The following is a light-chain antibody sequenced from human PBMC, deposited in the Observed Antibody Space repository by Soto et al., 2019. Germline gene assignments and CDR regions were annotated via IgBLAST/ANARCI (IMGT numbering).Light chain of an antibody. CDR2: DVS. Sequence: IVLTQSPATLSLSPGKRATLSCKASQNIGNYLIWYKQKPGQAPRLLSYDVSNRATGIPARFSGSGSGTEFTLTISRLEPEDFAVYYCQQYGSSPLTFGGGTKVDIK. J-gene: IGKJ4*01. CDR3: QQYGSSPLT. CDR1: QNIGNY. V-gene: IGKV3-20*01.